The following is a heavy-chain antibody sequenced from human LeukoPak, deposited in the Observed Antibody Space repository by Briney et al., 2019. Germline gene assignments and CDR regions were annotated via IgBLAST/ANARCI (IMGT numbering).Heavy chain of an antibody. V-gene: IGHV4-31*03. Sequence: KTSQTLSLTCTDSGGSISSGAYYWSWIRQHPGKGLEWIGYILHSGSTYYNPSLKSRITISVDTSKNQFSLNLTSVTAADTAVYYCARGSTYADYVFDYWGQGTLVTVSS. CDR3: ARGSTYADYVFDY. CDR1: GGSISSGAYY. J-gene: IGHJ4*02. CDR2: ILHSGST. D-gene: IGHD4-17*01.